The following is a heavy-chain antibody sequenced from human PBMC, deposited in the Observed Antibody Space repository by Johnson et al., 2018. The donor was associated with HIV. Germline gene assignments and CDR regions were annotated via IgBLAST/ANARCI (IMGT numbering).Heavy chain of an antibody. V-gene: IGHV3-30*04. J-gene: IGHJ3*02. Sequence: QVQLVESGGGVVQPGRSLRLFCAASGFTFRSYAMHWVRQAPGKGLEWVAAISYDGKSTYYAESVKGRFTITRDNSKNTLYLQMNSLRAEDTAVYYCAPLGDAFDIWGQGTMVTVSS. CDR3: APLGDAFDI. D-gene: IGHD7-27*01. CDR2: ISYDGKST. CDR1: GFTFRSYA.